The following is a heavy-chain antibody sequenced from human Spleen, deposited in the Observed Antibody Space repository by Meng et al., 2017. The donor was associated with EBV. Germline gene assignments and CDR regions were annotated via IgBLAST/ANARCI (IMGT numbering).Heavy chain of an antibody. CDR3: ASESGRGYTPDY. V-gene: IGHV1-69*13. CDR1: GGPFRNYA. CDR2: FLPTLGAP. D-gene: IGHD3-10*01. J-gene: IGHJ4*02. Sequence: VQLGQSGAEVKKPGDSGKVSCKTSGGPFRNYAISWVRQAPGQGLEWLGGFLPTLGAPNYAQKFHGRVSITADESTSTHYMDLSSLRSEDTAVYYCASESGRGYTPDYWGQGTLVTVSS.